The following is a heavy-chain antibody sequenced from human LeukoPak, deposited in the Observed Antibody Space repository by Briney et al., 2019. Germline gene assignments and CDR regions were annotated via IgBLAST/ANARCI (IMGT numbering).Heavy chain of an antibody. CDR1: GGTFSSYA. V-gene: IGHV1-69*04. CDR2: IIPIFGIA. CDR3: AREGSSSRRFDY. D-gene: IGHD6-13*01. Sequence: LGASVKVSCKASGGTFSSYAISWVRQAPGQGLEWMGRIIPIFGIANYAQKFQGRVTITADKSTSTAYMELSSLRSGDTAVYYCAREGSSSRRFDYWGQGTLVTVSS. J-gene: IGHJ4*02.